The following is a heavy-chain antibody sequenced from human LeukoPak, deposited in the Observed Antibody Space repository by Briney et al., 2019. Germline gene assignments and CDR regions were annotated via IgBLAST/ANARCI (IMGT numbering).Heavy chain of an antibody. Sequence: GGPVRLFCEVSGLPFINFAMSRVRQARGEGLEWVSTISGGGGATYFADSVKGRFTISRDNSKNTLSLQMNSLRAEDTAVYYCAKDRRGSITPSVFDSWGQGTLVTVSS. V-gene: IGHV3-23*01. CDR3: AKDRRGSITPSVFDS. J-gene: IGHJ4*02. CDR1: GLPFINFA. CDR2: ISGGGGAT. D-gene: IGHD3-3*02.